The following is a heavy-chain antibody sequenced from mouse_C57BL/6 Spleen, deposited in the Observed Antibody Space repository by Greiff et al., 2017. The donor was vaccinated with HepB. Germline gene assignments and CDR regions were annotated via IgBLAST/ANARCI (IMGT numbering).Heavy chain of an antibody. Sequence: EVKLMESGGGLVKPGGSLKLSCAASGFTFSDYGMHWVRQAPEKGLEWVAYISSGSSIIYYADTVKGRFTISRDNAKNTLCLQMTRLRSEDTAMYYCARPHWDWYFDVWGTGTTVTVSS. CDR3: ARPHWDWYFDV. D-gene: IGHD4-1*01. CDR1: GFTFSDYG. V-gene: IGHV5-17*01. J-gene: IGHJ1*03. CDR2: ISSGSSII.